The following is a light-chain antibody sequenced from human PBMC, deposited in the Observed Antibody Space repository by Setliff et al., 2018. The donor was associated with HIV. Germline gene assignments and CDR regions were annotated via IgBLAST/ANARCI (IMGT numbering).Light chain of an antibody. CDR1: TSDVGGYNF. CDR2: DVI. Sequence: SVLTQPRSVSGSPGQSVAISCTGTTSDVGGYNFVSWYQHHPGKAPKLMIYDVIKRPSGVPDRFSGSKSGNTASLTISGLQAEDEADYYCCSYAGSHTFVFGTGTKV. V-gene: IGLV2-11*01. J-gene: IGLJ1*01. CDR3: CSYAGSHTFV.